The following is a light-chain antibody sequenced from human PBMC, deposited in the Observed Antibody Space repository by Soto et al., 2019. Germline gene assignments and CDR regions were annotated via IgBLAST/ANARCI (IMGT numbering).Light chain of an antibody. J-gene: IGLJ2*01. CDR2: KND. V-gene: IGLV1-47*01. CDR3: ASWDDSLSGVV. CDR1: SSNLGIKD. Sequence: QSVLTQPPSASGTPGLRVTISCSGSSSNLGIKDVYWYKQLPGTAPKLLIYKNDQRPSGVPDRFSGSKSGTSASLAISGLRSEDEADYYCASWDDSLSGVVFGGGTKLTVL.